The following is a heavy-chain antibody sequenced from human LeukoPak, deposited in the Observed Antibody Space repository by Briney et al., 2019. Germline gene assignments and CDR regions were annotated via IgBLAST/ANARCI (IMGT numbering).Heavy chain of an antibody. CDR2: ISSSSSTI. CDR3: AKPGVVPAAMEFWMSSYFDY. D-gene: IGHD2-2*01. J-gene: IGHJ4*02. Sequence: PGGSLRLSCAASGFTFSSYSMNWVRQAPGKGLEWVSSISSSSSTIYYADSVKGRFTISRDNAKNSLYLQMNSLRAEDTAVYYCAKPGVVPAAMEFWMSSYFDYWGQGTLVTVSS. CDR1: GFTFSSYS. V-gene: IGHV3-48*04.